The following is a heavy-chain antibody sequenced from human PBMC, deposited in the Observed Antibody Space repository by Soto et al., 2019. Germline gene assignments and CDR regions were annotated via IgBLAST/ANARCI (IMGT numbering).Heavy chain of an antibody. CDR1: GGSFSCYY. D-gene: IGHD3-22*01. J-gene: IGHJ6*02. CDR2: INHSGST. V-gene: IGHV4-34*01. CDR3: ARGLYYYDSSGYYFAYYYYGMDV. Sequence: SETLSLTCAVYGGSFSCYYWSWIRQPPGKGLEWIGEINHSGSTNYNPSLKSRVTISVDTSKNQFSLKLSSVTAADTAVYYCARGLYYYDSSGYYFAYYYYGMDVWGQGTTVTVSS.